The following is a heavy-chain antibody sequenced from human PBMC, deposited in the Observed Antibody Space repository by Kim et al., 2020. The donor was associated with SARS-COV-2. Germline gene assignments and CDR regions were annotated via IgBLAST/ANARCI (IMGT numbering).Heavy chain of an antibody. CDR3: ARAETYYYDSSGYDAFDI. V-gene: IGHV1-3*01. Sequence: QGRVTITRDTSASTAYMELSSLRSEDTAVYYCARAETYYYDSSGYDAFDIWGQGTMVTVSS. J-gene: IGHJ3*02. D-gene: IGHD3-22*01.